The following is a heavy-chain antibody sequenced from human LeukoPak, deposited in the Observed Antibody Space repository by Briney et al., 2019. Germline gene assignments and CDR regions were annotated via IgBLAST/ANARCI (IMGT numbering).Heavy chain of an antibody. CDR3: ARSRRITIFGVVISYFDY. J-gene: IGHJ4*02. CDR1: GYTFTGYY. CDR2: INPNSGGT. V-gene: IGHV1-2*02. D-gene: IGHD3-3*01. Sequence: ASVKVSCKASGYTFTGYYMHWVRQAPGQGLEWMGWINPNSGGTNYAQKFEGRVTMTRDTSISTAYMELSRLRSDDTAVYYCARSRRITIFGVVISYFDYWGQGTLVTVSS.